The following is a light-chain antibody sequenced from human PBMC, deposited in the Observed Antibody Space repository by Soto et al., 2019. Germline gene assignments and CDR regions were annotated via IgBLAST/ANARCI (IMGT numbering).Light chain of an antibody. CDR1: QSISSW. CDR3: QQYNSYSYT. Sequence: DIQMTQSHSTLSASVGDRVTITCRASQSISSWLAWYQQKPGKAPKLLIYKASSLESGVPSRFSGSGSGTESTLTISSLQPDDFATYYCQQYNSYSYTFGQGTKLEI. V-gene: IGKV1-5*03. J-gene: IGKJ2*01. CDR2: KAS.